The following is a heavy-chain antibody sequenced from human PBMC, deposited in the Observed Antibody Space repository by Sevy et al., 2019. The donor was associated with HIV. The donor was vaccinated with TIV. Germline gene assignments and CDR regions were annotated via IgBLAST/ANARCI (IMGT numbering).Heavy chain of an antibody. J-gene: IGHJ6*02. CDR2: IIPIFGTA. D-gene: IGHD3-3*01. Sequence: ASVKVSCKASGGTFSSYAISWVRQAPGQGLEWMGGIIPIFGTANYAQKFQGRVTITADESTSTAYMELSSLRSEDTAVYYCARERGERITIFGVGNTLDVWGQGTMVTVSS. CDR1: GGTFSSYA. V-gene: IGHV1-69*13. CDR3: ARERGERITIFGVGNTLDV.